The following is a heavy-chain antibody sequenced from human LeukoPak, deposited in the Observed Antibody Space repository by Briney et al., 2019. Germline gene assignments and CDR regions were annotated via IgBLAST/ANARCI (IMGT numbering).Heavy chain of an antibody. CDR2: MNPNSGNT. Sequence: GASVKVSCKASGYTFTSYDINWVRQATGQGLEWMGWMNPNSGNTGYAQKFQGRVTMTRNTSISTAYMELSSLRSEDTAVYYCARGEPSYYDSSVGFDYWGQGTLVTVSS. J-gene: IGHJ4*02. D-gene: IGHD3-22*01. CDR3: ARGEPSYYDSSVGFDY. V-gene: IGHV1-8*02. CDR1: GYTFTSYD.